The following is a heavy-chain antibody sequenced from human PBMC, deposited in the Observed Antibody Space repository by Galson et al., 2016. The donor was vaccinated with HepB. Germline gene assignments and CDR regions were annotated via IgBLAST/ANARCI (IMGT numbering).Heavy chain of an antibody. Sequence: SVKVSCKASGGTFSTYAITWVRQAPGQGLEWMGGIIPIFGTTNYAQKFQGRVTITADESTSTAYMELSSLSSDDTAVYYCARDHEESSGAPGAEYFQHWGQGTLVTVSS. CDR2: IIPIFGTT. D-gene: IGHD2-15*01. J-gene: IGHJ1*01. CDR3: ARDHEESSGAPGAEYFQH. CDR1: GGTFSTYA. V-gene: IGHV1-69*13.